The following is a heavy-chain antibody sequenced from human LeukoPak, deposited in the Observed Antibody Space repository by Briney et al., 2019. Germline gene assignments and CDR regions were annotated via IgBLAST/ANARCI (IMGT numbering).Heavy chain of an antibody. CDR3: ASMTSSDY. D-gene: IGHD3-9*01. J-gene: IGHJ4*02. V-gene: IGHV3-23*01. Sequence: GGSLRLSCAASGFTFSSYAMSWVRQAPKKGLEWVSVISASGGSTNYADSVKGRFTISRDNAKNSLYLQMNSLRAEDTAVYYCASMTSSDYWGQGTLVTVSS. CDR1: GFTFSSYA. CDR2: ISASGGST.